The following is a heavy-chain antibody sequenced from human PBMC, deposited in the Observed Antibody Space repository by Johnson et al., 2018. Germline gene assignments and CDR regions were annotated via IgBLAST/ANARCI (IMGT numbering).Heavy chain of an antibody. CDR3: ARGSVGATMRGYFQH. CDR2: MNPNSGNT. V-gene: IGHV1-8*01. CDR1: GYTFTSYD. J-gene: IGHJ1*01. D-gene: IGHD1-26*01. Sequence: QVQLVESGAEVKKXGASVKVSCKASGYTFTSYDINWVRQATGQGLEWMGWMNPNSGNTGYAQKFQGRVTMTRNTSISTAYMELSSLRSEDTAGYYWARGSVGATMRGYFQHWGQGTLVTVSS.